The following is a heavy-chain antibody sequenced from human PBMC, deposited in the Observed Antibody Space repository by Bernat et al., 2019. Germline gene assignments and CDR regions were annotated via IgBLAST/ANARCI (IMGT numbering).Heavy chain of an antibody. D-gene: IGHD6-13*01. CDR2: IFSNDEK. CDR3: ARIAPSAVAGTDYYYSNMDV. V-gene: IGHV2-26*01. Sequence: QVTLKESGPVLVKPTETLTLTCTVSGFSLSNARMGVSWIRQPPGKALEWLAHIFSNDEKSYSTSLKSRLTISKDTSKSQVVLTMTNMDPVDTATYYCARIAPSAVAGTDYYYSNMDVWGQGTTVTVSS. J-gene: IGHJ6*03. CDR1: GFSLSNARMG.